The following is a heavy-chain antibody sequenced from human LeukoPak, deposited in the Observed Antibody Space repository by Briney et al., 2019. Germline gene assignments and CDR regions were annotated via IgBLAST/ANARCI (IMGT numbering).Heavy chain of an antibody. CDR2: IDPNSGAT. CDR3: ARGVEYSNSPGNY. CDR1: GYTFTSYY. V-gene: IGHV1-2*02. Sequence: ASVKVSCKASGYTFTSYYMHWVRQAPGQGLEWMGWIDPNSGATNYVQKFQGRVTMTRDTSINTAYMELSRLRSDDTAVYYCARGVEYSNSPGNYWGQGTLVTVSS. D-gene: IGHD6-6*01. J-gene: IGHJ4*02.